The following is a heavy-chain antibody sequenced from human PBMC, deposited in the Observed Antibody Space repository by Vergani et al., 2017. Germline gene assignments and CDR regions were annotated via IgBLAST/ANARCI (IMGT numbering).Heavy chain of an antibody. CDR3: ATMGGATFNRPYNWFDP. CDR1: GFTFVSYW. CDR2: IKQDGSEK. V-gene: IGHV3-7*01. J-gene: IGHJ5*02. D-gene: IGHD1-26*01. Sequence: EVQLVESGGGLFQPGGSLKVSFEPSGFTFVSYWIGWFRRPPGKGLEWVAHIKQDGSEKYYVDSVKGRFTISRDNAENSVYLEMNSLRVEDTAVYYCATMGGATFNRPYNWFDPRGQGTLVTVSS.